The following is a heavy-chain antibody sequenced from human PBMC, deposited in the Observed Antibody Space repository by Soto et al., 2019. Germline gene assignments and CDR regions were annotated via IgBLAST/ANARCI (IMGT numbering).Heavy chain of an antibody. J-gene: IGHJ5*02. V-gene: IGHV3-23*01. CDR1: VFTFSSYA. CDR3: AKAWGVFDP. D-gene: IGHD3-16*01. Sequence: PGGSLRLSCAASVFTFSSYAMSWVRQAPGKGPEWVSSVSGSDDSTYYADSVKGRFTISRDKSKNTLYLQMDSLRADDTAVYYCAKAWGVFDPSAQGTLVTVSS. CDR2: VSGSDDST.